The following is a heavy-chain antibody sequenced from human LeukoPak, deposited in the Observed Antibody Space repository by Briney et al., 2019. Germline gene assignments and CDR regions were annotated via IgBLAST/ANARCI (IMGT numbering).Heavy chain of an antibody. J-gene: IGHJ4*02. Sequence: GESLKISCKVSGYSFTSYWIGWVRQMPGKGLEWMGIIYPGDSDTRYSTSFQGQVTISADKSISTAYLQWSSLKASDTAMHYCARAYTRPQPFDYWGQGTLVTVSS. V-gene: IGHV5-51*01. CDR3: ARAYTRPQPFDY. CDR2: IYPGDSDT. CDR1: GYSFTSYW. D-gene: IGHD2-2*02.